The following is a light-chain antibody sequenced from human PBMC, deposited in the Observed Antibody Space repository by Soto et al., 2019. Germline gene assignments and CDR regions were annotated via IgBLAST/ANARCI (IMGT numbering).Light chain of an antibody. CDR2: DNN. J-gene: IGLJ3*02. CDR1: ISSIGKNY. V-gene: IGLV1-51*01. CDR3: GTWDSSLSAPNWV. Sequence: QSVLTQPPSVSAAPGQKVTISCSGSISSIGKNYVSWYQQLPGTAPKVLIYDNNKRPSGIPDRFSGSKSGTSATLGITGLQTGDEADYYCGTWDSSLSAPNWVFGGGTKVTVL.